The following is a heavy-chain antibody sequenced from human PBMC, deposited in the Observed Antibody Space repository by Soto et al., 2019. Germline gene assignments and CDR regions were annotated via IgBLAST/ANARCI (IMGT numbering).Heavy chain of an antibody. Sequence: QVQLVESGGGVVQPGRSLRLSCAASGFTFNRHPLHWVRQAPGKGLEWVAVISHDGNNKYYADSVKGRFTISRDNSMNMLYLRMHGLRTEDTAIFYCARASGHIYATRHGPFDHWGQGALVTVSS. D-gene: IGHD2-8*01. J-gene: IGHJ4*02. CDR3: ARASGHIYATRHGPFDH. V-gene: IGHV3-30-3*01. CDR2: ISHDGNNK. CDR1: GFTFNRHP.